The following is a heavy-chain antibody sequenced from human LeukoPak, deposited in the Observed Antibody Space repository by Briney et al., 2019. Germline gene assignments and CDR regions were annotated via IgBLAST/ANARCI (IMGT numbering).Heavy chain of an antibody. CDR1: GHSISNGNY. V-gene: IGHV4-4*09. D-gene: IGHD3-3*01. CDR2: IYTSGST. J-gene: IGHJ4*02. CDR3: ARLKNYDFWSGYYFDY. Sequence: SETLSLTCTVSGHSISNGNYWSWIRQPPGKGLEWIGYIYTSGSTNYNPSLKSRVTISVDTSKNQFSLKLSSVTAADTAVYYCARLKNYDFWSGYYFDYWGQGTLVTVSS.